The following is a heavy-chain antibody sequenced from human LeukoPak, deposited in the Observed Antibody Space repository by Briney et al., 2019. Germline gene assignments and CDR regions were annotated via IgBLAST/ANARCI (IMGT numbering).Heavy chain of an antibody. CDR2: IYYSGST. CDR3: ARGLVSSNWHFDY. J-gene: IGHJ4*02. V-gene: IGHV4-39*07. Sequence: SETLSLTCTVSGGSISSSSYYWGWIRQPPGKGLEWIVSIYYSGSTYYNPSLKSRVTISVDTSKNQFSLKLSSVTAADTAVYYCARGLVSSNWHFDYWGQGTLVTVSS. CDR1: GGSISSSSYY. D-gene: IGHD6-13*01.